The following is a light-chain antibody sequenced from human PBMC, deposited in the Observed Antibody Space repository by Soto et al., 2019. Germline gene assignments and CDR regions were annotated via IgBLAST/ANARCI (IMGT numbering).Light chain of an antibody. V-gene: IGLV2-23*01. CDR3: CAYAGSSSVV. CDR1: SSDVGSYNL. CDR2: EGS. Sequence: QSALTQPASVSGSPGQSITISCTGTSSDVGSYNLDSWYQQHPGKAPKLMIYEGSKRPSGVSNRFSGSKSGNTASLTIAGLQDEDEADYYCCAYAGSSSVVFGGGTKVTVL. J-gene: IGLJ2*01.